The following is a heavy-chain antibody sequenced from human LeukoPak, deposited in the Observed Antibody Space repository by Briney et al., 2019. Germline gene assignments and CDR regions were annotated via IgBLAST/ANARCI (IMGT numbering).Heavy chain of an antibody. CDR1: GYTFTSYD. D-gene: IGHD5-12*01. CDR3: ARVDIVENYFDY. V-gene: IGHV1-8*01. J-gene: IGHJ4*02. Sequence: ASVKVSCKASGYTFTSYDINWVRQATGQGLEWMGWMNPNSGNTGYAQKFQGRVTITRDTSASTAYMELSSLRSEDMAVYYCARVDIVENYFDYWGQGTLVTVSS. CDR2: MNPNSGNT.